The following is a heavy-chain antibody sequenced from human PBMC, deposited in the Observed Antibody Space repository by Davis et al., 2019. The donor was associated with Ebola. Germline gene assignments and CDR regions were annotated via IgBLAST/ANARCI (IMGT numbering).Heavy chain of an antibody. CDR1: GYTFTGYY. CDR2: INPNSGGT. Sequence: ASVQVSCKASGYTFTGYYMHWVRQAPGQGLEWMGWINPNSGGTNYAQKFQGRVTMTRDTSISTAYMELSRLRSDDTAVYYCARTVTTGYYYYGMDVWGQGTTVTVSS. CDR3: ARTVTTGYYYYGMDV. J-gene: IGHJ6*02. D-gene: IGHD4-11*01. V-gene: IGHV1-2*02.